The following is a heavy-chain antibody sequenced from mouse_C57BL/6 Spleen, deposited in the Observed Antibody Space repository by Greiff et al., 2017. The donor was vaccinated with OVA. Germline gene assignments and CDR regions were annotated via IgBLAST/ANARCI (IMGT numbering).Heavy chain of an antibody. Sequence: QVQLQQPGAELVKPGASVKLSCKASGYTFTSYWMHWVKQRPGQGLEWIGMIHPNSGSTNYNEKFKSKATLTVDKSSSTAYMQLSSLTSEDSAVYYCARPGLRYGNRDYWGQGTSVTVSS. CDR3: ARPGLRYGNRDY. CDR1: GYTFTSYW. CDR2: IHPNSGST. J-gene: IGHJ4*01. V-gene: IGHV1-64*01. D-gene: IGHD2-1*01.